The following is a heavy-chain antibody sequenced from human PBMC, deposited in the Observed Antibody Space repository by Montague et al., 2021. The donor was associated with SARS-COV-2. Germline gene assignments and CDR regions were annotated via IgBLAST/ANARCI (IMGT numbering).Heavy chain of an antibody. D-gene: IGHD4-23*01. V-gene: IGHV3-30-3*01. Sequence: SLRLSCAASGFSFSSYAMHWVRQPPGKALEWLAVISFDGNDRYYAGSLRGRFTISRDNSKDTLYLQLTDLRSDDTGVYYCARVAQLLLGNPQNLFDPWGQGTLVTVST. CDR1: GFSFSSYA. CDR3: ARVAQLLLGNPQNLFDP. CDR2: ISFDGNDR. J-gene: IGHJ5*02.